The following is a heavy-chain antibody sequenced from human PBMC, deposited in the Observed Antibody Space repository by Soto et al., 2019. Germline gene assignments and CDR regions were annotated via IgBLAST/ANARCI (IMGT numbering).Heavy chain of an antibody. J-gene: IGHJ4*02. CDR1: GDSISSGGYY. D-gene: IGHD2-15*01. V-gene: IGHV4-31*03. Sequence: QVQLQESGPGLVKPSQTLSLTCTVSGDSISSGGYYWSWIRQHPGKGLEWIGYIYYSGSTYYNPSLKSRVIISVDTSKNQFSLKLSSVTAADTAVYSCASGSTVAAILFDYWGQGTLVTVSS. CDR3: ASGSTVAAILFDY. CDR2: IYYSGST.